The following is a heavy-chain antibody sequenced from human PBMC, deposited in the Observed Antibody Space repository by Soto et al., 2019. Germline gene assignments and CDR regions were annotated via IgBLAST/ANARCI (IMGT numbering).Heavy chain of an antibody. CDR3: ARDVDSSGYYALWYYYGMDV. CDR1: GFTFSSYS. V-gene: IGHV3-21*01. J-gene: IGHJ6*02. CDR2: ISSSSSYI. D-gene: IGHD3-22*01. Sequence: PGGSLRLSCAASGFTFSSYSMNWVRQASGKGLEWVSSISSSSSYIYYADSVKGRFTISRDNAKNSLYLQMNSLRAEDTAVYYCARDVDSSGYYALWYYYGMDVWGQG.